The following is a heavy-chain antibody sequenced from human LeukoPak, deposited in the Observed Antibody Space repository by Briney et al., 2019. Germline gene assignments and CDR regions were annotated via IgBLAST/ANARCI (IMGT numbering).Heavy chain of an antibody. Sequence: ASVKVSCKASGYTFTVYYMHWVRQAPGQGLEWMGWINPNSGGTNHAQKFQGRVTLTRDTSISTAYMELSRLRSDDPAVYYCSSDYGSGSYPARYYYYYMDVWGKGTTVTVSS. J-gene: IGHJ6*03. V-gene: IGHV1-2*02. CDR2: INPNSGGT. CDR1: GYTFTVYY. D-gene: IGHD3-10*01. CDR3: SSDYGSGSYPARYYYYYMDV.